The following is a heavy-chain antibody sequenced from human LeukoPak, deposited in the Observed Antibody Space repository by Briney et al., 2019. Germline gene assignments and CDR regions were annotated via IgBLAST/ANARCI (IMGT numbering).Heavy chain of an antibody. D-gene: IGHD2-2*01. Sequence: GGSLRLSCAASGFTFSSYSMNWVRQAPGKGMEGVSYISSSSSTIYYADSVKGRFTISRDNAKNSLYLQMNSLRAEDTAVYYCASADCSSTSCYFYWGQGTLVTVSS. V-gene: IGHV3-48*01. CDR1: GFTFSSYS. CDR2: ISSSSSTI. J-gene: IGHJ4*02. CDR3: ASADCSSTSCYFY.